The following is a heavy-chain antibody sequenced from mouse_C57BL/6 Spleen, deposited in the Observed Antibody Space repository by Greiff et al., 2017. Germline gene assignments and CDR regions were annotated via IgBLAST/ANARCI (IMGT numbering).Heavy chain of an antibody. CDR3: AREAPYYSNYGGFAY. J-gene: IGHJ3*01. Sequence: ESGPGLVKPSQSLSLTCSVTGYSITSVYYWNWIRRFPGNKLEWMGYISYDGSNNYNPSLKNRIPITRDTSKNQFFLKLNSVTTEDTATYYCAREAPYYSNYGGFAYWGQGTLVTVSA. V-gene: IGHV3-6*01. D-gene: IGHD2-5*01. CDR2: ISYDGSN. CDR1: GYSITSVYY.